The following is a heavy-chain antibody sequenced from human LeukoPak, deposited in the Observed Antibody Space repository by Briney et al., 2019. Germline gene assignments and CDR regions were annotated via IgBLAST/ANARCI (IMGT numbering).Heavy chain of an antibody. J-gene: IGHJ5*02. CDR1: GGSISSYY. CDR3: ASSFGEPHIGWFDP. CDR2: IYYSGST. V-gene: IGHV4-59*12. Sequence: PSETLSLTCTVSGGSISSYYWSWIRQPPGKGLEWIGNIYYSGSTNYNPSLKSRVTISVDTSKNQFSLKLSSVTAADTAVYYCASSFGEPHIGWFDPWGQGTLVTVSS. D-gene: IGHD3-10*01.